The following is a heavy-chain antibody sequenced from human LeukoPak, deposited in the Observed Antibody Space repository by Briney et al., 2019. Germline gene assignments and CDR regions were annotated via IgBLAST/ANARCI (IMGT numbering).Heavy chain of an antibody. Sequence: SETLSLTCTVSGGSISSYYWSWIRQPAGKGLEWIGRIYTSGSTNYNPSLKSRVTISVDTSKNQFSLKLSSVTAADTAVYYCARDGCSSTSCYDGGDYWGQGTLVTVSS. D-gene: IGHD2-2*01. V-gene: IGHV4-4*07. CDR1: GGSISSYY. CDR3: ARDGCSSTSCYDGGDY. CDR2: IYTSGST. J-gene: IGHJ4*02.